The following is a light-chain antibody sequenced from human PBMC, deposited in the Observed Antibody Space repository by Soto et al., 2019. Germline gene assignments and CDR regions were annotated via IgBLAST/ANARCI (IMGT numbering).Light chain of an antibody. V-gene: IGKV3-11*01. CDR3: QQRNNWPRT. Sequence: EIVLTQSPATLSLSPGERATLSCRASQSVGTFLAWYQHKPGQAPRLLIYDASNRATGIPARFSGSGSGTDITLTISSLEPEDVAVYYCQQRNNWPRTFGPGTKVEI. CDR2: DAS. J-gene: IGKJ1*01. CDR1: QSVGTF.